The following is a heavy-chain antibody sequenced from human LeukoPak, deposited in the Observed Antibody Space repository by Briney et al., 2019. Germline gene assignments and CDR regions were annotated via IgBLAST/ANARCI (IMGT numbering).Heavy chain of an antibody. CDR2: ISRISSYI. CDR3: ARDHDRYDGSGYPY. Sequence: GGSLRLSCAASGFTFSSYSMNWVRQAPGKGLEWVSSISRISSYIYYADSVKGRFTISRDNAKNSLYLQMNSLRAEDTAVYYCARDHDRYDGSGYPYWGQGTLVTVSS. V-gene: IGHV3-21*01. J-gene: IGHJ4*02. D-gene: IGHD3-22*01. CDR1: GFTFSSYS.